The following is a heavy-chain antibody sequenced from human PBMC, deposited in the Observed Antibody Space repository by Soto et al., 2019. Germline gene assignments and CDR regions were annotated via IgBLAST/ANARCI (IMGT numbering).Heavy chain of an antibody. CDR2: IFWNDDK. J-gene: IGHJ6*02. D-gene: IGHD3-16*01. CDR1: GFSLNSGGGG. CDR3: AHRPNWGMNGPGP. Sequence: QITLKESGPTQVKPTQTLTLTCTLSGFSLNSGGGGVVWIRQAPEKALEWLALIFWNDDKRYSPSLRRRLTTTNDPSRNHIALTITNVDPGHPGTYYGAHRPNWGMNGPGPWGQGTTVTVSS. V-gene: IGHV2-5*01.